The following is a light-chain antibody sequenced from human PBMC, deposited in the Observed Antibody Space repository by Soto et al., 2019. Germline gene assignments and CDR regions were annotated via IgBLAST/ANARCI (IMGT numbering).Light chain of an antibody. J-gene: IGKJ2*01. CDR3: QQYGSAPLYT. Sequence: EILLTQSPGTLSLSPGERATLSCRASQSVTSRYLAWYQQKPGQAPRLLIYGASSRATGIPDRFSGSGSGTDFTLTISRLEPDDFSVYYGQQYGSAPLYTFGQGTKMEIK. V-gene: IGKV3-20*01. CDR1: QSVTSRY. CDR2: GAS.